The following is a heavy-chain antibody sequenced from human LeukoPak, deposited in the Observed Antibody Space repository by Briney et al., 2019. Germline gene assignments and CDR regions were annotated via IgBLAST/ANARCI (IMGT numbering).Heavy chain of an antibody. D-gene: IGHD6-13*01. J-gene: IGHJ4*02. CDR2: ISSSSSYI. CDR1: AFTFSSYS. V-gene: IGHV3-21*01. Sequence: PGGSLRLSCAASAFTFSSYSMNWVRQAPGKGLEWVSSISSSSSYIYYADSVKGRFTISRDNAKNSLYLQMNSLRAEDTAVYYCARGVGSWTPYYFDYWGQGTLVTVSS. CDR3: ARGVGSWTPYYFDY.